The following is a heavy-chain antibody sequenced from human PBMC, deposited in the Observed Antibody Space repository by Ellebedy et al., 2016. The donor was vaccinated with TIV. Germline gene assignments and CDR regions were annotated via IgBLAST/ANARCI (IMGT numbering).Heavy chain of an antibody. CDR3: AKARSTSCCTRPFDY. CDR1: GFNFSSFA. J-gene: IGHJ4*02. Sequence: GESLKISCAASGFNFSSFAMSWVRQAPGKGLEWVSGISGSGDNTYYADSVRGRFTISKDTSKNSLYLQMNSLRAEDTALYYCAKARSTSCCTRPFDYWGQGTLVTVSS. V-gene: IGHV3-23*01. CDR2: ISGSGDNT. D-gene: IGHD2-2*02.